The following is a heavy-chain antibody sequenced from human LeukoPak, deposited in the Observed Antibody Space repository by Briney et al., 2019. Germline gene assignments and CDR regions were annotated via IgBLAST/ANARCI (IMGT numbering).Heavy chain of an antibody. D-gene: IGHD2-2*01. J-gene: IGHJ4*02. Sequence: ASVKVSCKASGYTFTGYHMHWVRQAPGQGLEWMGRINPNSGETNYAQKFRGRVTMTRDTSISTAYMELSRLRSDDTAVYYCARDYCSSTSCLFDYWGQGTLVTVSS. CDR1: GYTFTGYH. CDR3: ARDYCSSTSCLFDY. V-gene: IGHV1-2*06. CDR2: INPNSGET.